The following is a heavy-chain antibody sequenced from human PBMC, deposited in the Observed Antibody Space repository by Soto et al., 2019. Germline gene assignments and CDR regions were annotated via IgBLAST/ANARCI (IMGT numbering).Heavy chain of an antibody. V-gene: IGHV1-18*01. D-gene: IGHD3-3*01. CDR3: ARDRYYDFWSGPYYYYYGMDV. J-gene: IGHJ6*02. CDR2: ISAYNGNT. CDR1: GYTFTSYG. Sequence: ASVKVSCKASGYTFTSYGISWVRQAPGQGLEWMGWISAYNGNTNYAQKLQGRVTMTTDTSTSTAYMELRSLRSDDTAVHYCARDRYYDFWSGPYYYYYGMDVWGQGTPVTVSS.